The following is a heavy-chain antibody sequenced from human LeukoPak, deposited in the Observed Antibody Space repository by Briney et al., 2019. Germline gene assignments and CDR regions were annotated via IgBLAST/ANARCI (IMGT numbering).Heavy chain of an antibody. Sequence: GESLKISCQGSGYSFTSYWIGWVRQLPGKGLEWMGIIYPGDSDTRYSPSFQGQVTISAVKSISTAYLQWSSLKASDTAMYYCARRDSSGWYYFDYWGQGTLVTVSS. CDR2: IYPGDSDT. CDR3: ARRDSSGWYYFDY. J-gene: IGHJ4*02. V-gene: IGHV5-51*01. D-gene: IGHD6-19*01. CDR1: GYSFTSYW.